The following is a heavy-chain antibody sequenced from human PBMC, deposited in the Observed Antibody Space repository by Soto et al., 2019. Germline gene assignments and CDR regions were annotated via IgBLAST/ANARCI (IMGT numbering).Heavy chain of an antibody. J-gene: IGHJ4*02. CDR2: INHSGST. V-gene: IGHV4-34*01. Sequence: SETLSLTXAVYGGSFSGYYWSWIRQPPGKGLEWIGEINHSGSTNYNPSLKSRVTISVDTSKNQFSLKLSSVTAADTAVYYCARMKRITMIVVVITEFYDYWGQGTLVTVSS. D-gene: IGHD3-22*01. CDR1: GGSFSGYY. CDR3: ARMKRITMIVVVITEFYDY.